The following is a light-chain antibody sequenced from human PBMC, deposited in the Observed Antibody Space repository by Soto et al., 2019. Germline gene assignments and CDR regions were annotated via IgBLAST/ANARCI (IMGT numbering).Light chain of an antibody. CDR2: DAS. V-gene: IGKV3-15*01. CDR1: QSVSSN. CDR3: QQYHNWPIT. Sequence: EIVMTQSPATLSVSPGEGATLYCRASQSVSSNLAWHQQKPGQAPRILMYDASTRATGISARFSGSGSGTECTLTISSLQSEDVAVYYCQQYHNWPITLGQGTRLEIK. J-gene: IGKJ5*01.